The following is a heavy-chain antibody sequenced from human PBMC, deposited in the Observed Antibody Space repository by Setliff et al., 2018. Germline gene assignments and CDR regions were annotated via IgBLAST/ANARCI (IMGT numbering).Heavy chain of an antibody. J-gene: IGHJ6*04. D-gene: IGHD3-10*01. Sequence: GASVKVSCKASGYTFNNYFLHWVRQAPGQGLEWMGIIHPSGGSTTYAQKFQGRVTMTRDTSTGTVNMDLSSLKSDDTAVYYCARGTDYHGSGSYWAKDVWGKGTTVTVSS. CDR3: ARGTDYHGSGSYWAKDV. V-gene: IGHV1-46*02. CDR2: IHPSGGST. CDR1: GYTFNNYF.